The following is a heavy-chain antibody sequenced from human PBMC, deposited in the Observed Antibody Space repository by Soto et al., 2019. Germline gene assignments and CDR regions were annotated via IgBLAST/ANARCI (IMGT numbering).Heavy chain of an antibody. V-gene: IGHV4-30-2*01. D-gene: IGHD1-1*01. Sequence: NPXGTLSLTCTVSGGSINSDAYSWTWLRQPPGKGLEWIGYIYHTGSTYYNPSLKSRVTISIDKSKDQFSLKLTSVTAADTAVYYCARGGFQLLPDYWGQGALVTVSS. J-gene: IGHJ4*02. CDR3: ARGGFQLLPDY. CDR2: IYHTGST. CDR1: GGSINSDAYS.